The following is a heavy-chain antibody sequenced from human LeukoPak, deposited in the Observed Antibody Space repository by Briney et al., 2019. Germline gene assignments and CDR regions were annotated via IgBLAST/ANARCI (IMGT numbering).Heavy chain of an antibody. D-gene: IGHD3-22*01. CDR1: GYTFTGYY. Sequence: ASVKVSCKASGYTFTGYYLHWVRQAPGQGLEWMGHINPNSGGTNYAQKFQGRVTMTRDTSISTANMELSRLTSDDTAVYYCARGRYYDSSGYYKDYWGQGTLVTVSS. J-gene: IGHJ4*02. CDR2: INPNSGGT. V-gene: IGHV1-2*06. CDR3: ARGRYYDSSGYYKDY.